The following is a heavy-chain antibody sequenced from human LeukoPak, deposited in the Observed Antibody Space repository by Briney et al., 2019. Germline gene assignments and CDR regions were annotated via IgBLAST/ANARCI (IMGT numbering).Heavy chain of an antibody. V-gene: IGHV3-23*01. J-gene: IGHJ4*02. CDR1: GFTFSHSA. D-gene: IGHD3-10*01. Sequence: GGSLRLSCAASGFTFSHSAMSWVRQAPGKGLEWISTISGSGSDTNYADSVRGRLIISRDNSKNTLYLQMNSLRAEDTAVYYCAKPNYYGSGSFVFVSARASHFDYWGQGTLVTVSS. CDR3: AKPNYYGSGSFVFVSARASHFDY. CDR2: ISGSGSDT.